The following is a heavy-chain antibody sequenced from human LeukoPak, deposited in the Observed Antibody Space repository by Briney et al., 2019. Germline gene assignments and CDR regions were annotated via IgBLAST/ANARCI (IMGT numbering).Heavy chain of an antibody. CDR1: GGTFSNYA. Sequence: SVKVSCKASGGTFSNYAISWVRQAPGQGLEWMGGIVPIFGTANYAQKFQGRVTITADESTSTAYMELSSLRSEDTAVYYCARQKSCSSTSCYGYFDYWGQGTLVTVSS. V-gene: IGHV1-69*01. J-gene: IGHJ4*02. CDR2: IVPIFGTA. D-gene: IGHD2-2*01. CDR3: ARQKSCSSTSCYGYFDY.